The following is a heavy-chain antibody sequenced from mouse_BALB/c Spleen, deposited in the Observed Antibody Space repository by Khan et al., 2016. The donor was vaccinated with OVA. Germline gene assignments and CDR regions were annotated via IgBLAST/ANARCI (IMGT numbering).Heavy chain of an antibody. CDR2: IWGDGST. CDR1: GFSLTGYG. CDR3: ASYGYYPYYAMDY. V-gene: IGHV2-6-7*01. Sequence: QVQLKQSGPGLVAPSQSLSITCTVSGFSLTGYGVNWVRQPPGKGLEWLGMIWGDGSTDYKSALKSRLSISKDNSKSQVFLKMNSLQTDDTARYYCASYGYYPYYAMDYWGQGTSVTVSS. D-gene: IGHD2-3*01. J-gene: IGHJ4*01.